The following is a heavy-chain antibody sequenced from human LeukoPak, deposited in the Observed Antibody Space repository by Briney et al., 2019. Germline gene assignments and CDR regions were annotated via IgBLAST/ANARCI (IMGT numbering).Heavy chain of an antibody. Sequence: ASVKVSCKASGYTFPAYYSHWVRQAPGQGFEWMGWINPHSGDTNYAQKFRGRVTMTRDTSITTAYMELSRLRSDDTAVYYCVRVTMIVEADGMDVWGQGTTVTVSS. CDR3: VRVTMIVEADGMDV. CDR1: GYTFPAYY. CDR2: INPHSGDT. V-gene: IGHV1-2*02. J-gene: IGHJ6*02. D-gene: IGHD3-22*01.